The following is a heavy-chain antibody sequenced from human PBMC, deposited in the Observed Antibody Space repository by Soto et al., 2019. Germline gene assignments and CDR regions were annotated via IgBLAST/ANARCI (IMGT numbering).Heavy chain of an antibody. V-gene: IGHV4-4*02. J-gene: IGHJ6*02. Sequence: SETLSLTCAVSGGSISSSNWWSWVRQPPGKGLEWIGEIYHSGSTNYNPSLKSRVTISVDKSKNQFSLKLSSVTAADTVVYYCARGAAAATDYYYYGMDVWGQGTTVTVSS. CDR3: ARGAAAATDYYYYGMDV. D-gene: IGHD6-13*01. CDR1: GGSISSSNW. CDR2: IYHSGST.